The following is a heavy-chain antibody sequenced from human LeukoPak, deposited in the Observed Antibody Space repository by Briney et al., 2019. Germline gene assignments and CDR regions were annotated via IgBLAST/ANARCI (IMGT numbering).Heavy chain of an antibody. CDR3: ARVGWLLGDWYYFDY. CDR1: GFTFDDYG. D-gene: IGHD2-21*02. V-gene: IGHV3-20*04. J-gene: IGHJ4*01. Sequence: PGGSLRLSCAASGFTFDDYGMSWVRQAPGKGLEWVSGINWNGGSTGYADSVKGRFTISRDNAKNSLYLQMNSLRAEDTALYYCARVGWLLGDWYYFDYWGHGTLVTVSS. CDR2: INWNGGST.